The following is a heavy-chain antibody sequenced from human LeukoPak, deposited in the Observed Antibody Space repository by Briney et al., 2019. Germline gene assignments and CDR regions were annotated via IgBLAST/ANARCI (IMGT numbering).Heavy chain of an antibody. CDR3: ASTVNTDFFDY. V-gene: IGHV3-48*02. CDR1: RFTFISSI. J-gene: IGHJ4*02. Sequence: GWPLRLSFAASRFTFISSIMNGVGQAPWKGVEWVSYISSINCTIYYADSVCGRFTISRNNAKKSLYLSMNSLRDDDTDVYFWASTVNTDFFDYWGQGTMVTVSS. D-gene: IGHD4-11*01. CDR2: ISSINCTI.